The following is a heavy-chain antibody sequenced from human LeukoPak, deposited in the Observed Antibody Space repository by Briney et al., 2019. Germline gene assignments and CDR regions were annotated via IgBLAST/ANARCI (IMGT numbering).Heavy chain of an antibody. V-gene: IGHV3-48*03. CDR2: ISSSGSTI. CDR3: ARSFVEMATITLDP. Sequence: PTGGSLRLSCAASGFTFSSYEMNRVRQAPGKGLEWVSYISSSGSTIYYADSVKGRFTISRDNAKNSLYLQMNSLRAEDTAVYYCARSFVEMATITLDPWGQGTLVTVSS. J-gene: IGHJ5*02. CDR1: GFTFSSYE. D-gene: IGHD5-24*01.